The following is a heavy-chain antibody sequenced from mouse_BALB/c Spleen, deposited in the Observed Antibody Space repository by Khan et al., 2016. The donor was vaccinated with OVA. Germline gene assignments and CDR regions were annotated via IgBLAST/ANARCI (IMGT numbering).Heavy chain of an antibody. Sequence: EVQLVESRGGLVQPGGSRKLSCAASGFTFSSYGMHWVRQAPEKGLEWVAYISGDSSTIYYADTVKGRFTISRDNPKNTLFLQMTSLRSEDTAMYYCATSYYYGYYFDYWGQGTTFTVSS. V-gene: IGHV5-17*02. J-gene: IGHJ2*01. D-gene: IGHD1-1*01. CDR3: ATSYYYGYYFDY. CDR2: ISGDSSTI. CDR1: GFTFSSYG.